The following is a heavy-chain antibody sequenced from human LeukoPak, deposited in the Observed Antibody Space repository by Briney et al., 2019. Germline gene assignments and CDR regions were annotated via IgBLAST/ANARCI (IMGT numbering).Heavy chain of an antibody. J-gene: IGHJ4*02. Sequence: ASVKVSCKASGYTFTSYYMHWVRQAPGQGLEWMGIINPSGGSTSYAQKFQGRVTMTRDTSTSTVYMELSSLRSEDTAVYYCASSLDDTVTPLGPFDYWGQGTLVTVSS. CDR3: ASSLDDTVTPLGPFDY. CDR2: INPSGGST. V-gene: IGHV1-46*01. CDR1: GYTFTSYY. D-gene: IGHD4-11*01.